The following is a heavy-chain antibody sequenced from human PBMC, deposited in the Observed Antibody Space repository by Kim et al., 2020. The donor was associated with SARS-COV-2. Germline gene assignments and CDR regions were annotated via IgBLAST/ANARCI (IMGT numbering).Heavy chain of an antibody. CDR1: GFVFSTYG. CDR2: IWFDGSDK. D-gene: IGHD3-22*01. Sequence: GGSLRLSCGASGFVFSTYGMHWVRQAPGKGLEWVAVIWFDGSDKYYVDSVKGRFTISRDNSKNMLYLQMNSLRAEDTAVYYCARDGPLYDSRTPRGMDVWGQGTTVTVSS. V-gene: IGHV3-33*01. J-gene: IGHJ6*02. CDR3: ARDGPLYDSRTPRGMDV.